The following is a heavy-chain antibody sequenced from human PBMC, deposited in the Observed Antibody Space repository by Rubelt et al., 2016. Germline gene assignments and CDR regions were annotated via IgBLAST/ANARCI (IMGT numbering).Heavy chain of an antibody. Sequence: YADSVKGRFTISRDNAKNSLYLQMNSLRAEDTAVYYCARDLLGRYCSSTSCYKDYWGQGTLVTVSS. CDR3: ARDLLGRYCSSTSCYKDY. D-gene: IGHD2-2*02. J-gene: IGHJ4*02. V-gene: IGHV3-11*06.